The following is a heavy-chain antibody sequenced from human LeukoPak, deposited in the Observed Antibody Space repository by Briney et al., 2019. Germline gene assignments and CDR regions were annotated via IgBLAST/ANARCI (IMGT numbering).Heavy chain of an antibody. J-gene: IGHJ4*02. CDR2: IYYTGST. CDR1: GGSISSSSYY. CDR3: ARETTLTGYSSGLGFNY. V-gene: IGHV4-39*07. D-gene: IGHD6-19*01. Sequence: PSETLSLTCTVSGGSISSSSYYWGWIRQPPGTGLEWIGSIYYTGSTYYSPSLKSRVTISGDSSKNQFSLKLTSVTAADTAVYYCARETTLTGYSSGLGFNYWGQGTLVTVSS.